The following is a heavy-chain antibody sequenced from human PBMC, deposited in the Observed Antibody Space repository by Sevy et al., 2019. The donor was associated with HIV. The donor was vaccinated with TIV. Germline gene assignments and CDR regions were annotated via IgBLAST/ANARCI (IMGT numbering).Heavy chain of an antibody. CDR2: VYSGGAT. CDR1: GFTLTNEF. V-gene: IGHV3-53*01. J-gene: IGHJ6*02. Sequence: GGSLRLSCAVSGFTLTNEFFSWVRQAPGKGLEWVAVVYSGGATYYADSVKGRFTISIDKSKSTLYLQMKSLKAEDTAVYYCARVGYCRGGTCFSGFYYAMDVWGQGTTVTVSS. D-gene: IGHD2-15*01. CDR3: ARVGYCRGGTCFSGFYYAMDV.